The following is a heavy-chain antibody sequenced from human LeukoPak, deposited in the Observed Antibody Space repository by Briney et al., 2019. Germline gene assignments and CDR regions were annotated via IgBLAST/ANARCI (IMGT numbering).Heavy chain of an antibody. CDR1: GGSISSSSYS. J-gene: IGHJ4*02. D-gene: IGHD3-22*01. V-gene: IGHV4-39*01. CDR3: ARRPIYSVVVIATGDY. Sequence: PSETLSLTCTVSGGSISSSSYSWGWIRQPPGKGLEWIGSIYYSGSTYYNPSLKSRVTISVDTSKSQFSLKLSSVTAADTAVYYCARRPIYSVVVIATGDYWGQGTLVTVSS. CDR2: IYYSGST.